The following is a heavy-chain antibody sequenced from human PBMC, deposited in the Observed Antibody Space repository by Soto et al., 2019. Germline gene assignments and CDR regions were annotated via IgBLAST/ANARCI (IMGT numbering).Heavy chain of an antibody. V-gene: IGHV4-59*01. CDR3: ARVYSSSTSFDY. Sequence: SLTCTVSGGSISSYYWSWIRQPPGKGLEWIGYIYYSGSTNYNPSLKSRVTISVDTSKNQFSLKLSSVTAADTAVYYCARVYSSSTSFDYWGQGTLVTVSS. CDR2: IYYSGST. J-gene: IGHJ4*02. CDR1: GGSISSYY. D-gene: IGHD6-6*01.